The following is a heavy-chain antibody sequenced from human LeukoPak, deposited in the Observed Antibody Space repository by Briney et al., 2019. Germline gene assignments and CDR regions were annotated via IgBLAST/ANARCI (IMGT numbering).Heavy chain of an antibody. D-gene: IGHD3-22*01. CDR3: ARLISAVDSSGYVVRGIDY. V-gene: IGHV3-21*01. Sequence: GGSLRLSCAASRFTLSRYGMKWVRQAPGKGLEWVSSISSGSSYIYYADSLKGRFTISRDNAKNSLYLQMSSLRADDTAVYYCARLISAVDSSGYVVRGIDYWGQGTLVTVSS. CDR2: ISSGSSYI. CDR1: RFTLSRYG. J-gene: IGHJ4*02.